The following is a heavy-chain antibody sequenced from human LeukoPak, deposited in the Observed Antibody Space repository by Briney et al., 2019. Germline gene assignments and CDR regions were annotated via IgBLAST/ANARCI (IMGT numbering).Heavy chain of an antibody. CDR2: IYYSGST. V-gene: IGHV4-59*01. J-gene: IGHJ6*02. D-gene: IGHD3-22*01. CDR3: ARDRVPDYYDSSGYSRTPYYYYYGMDV. Sequence: SETLSLTCTVSGGSISSYYWSWIRQPPGKGLEWIGYIYYSGSTNYNPSLKSRVTISVDTSKNQFSLKLSSVTAADTAVYYCARDRVPDYYDSSGYSRTPYYYYYGMDVWGQGTTVTVSS. CDR1: GGSISSYY.